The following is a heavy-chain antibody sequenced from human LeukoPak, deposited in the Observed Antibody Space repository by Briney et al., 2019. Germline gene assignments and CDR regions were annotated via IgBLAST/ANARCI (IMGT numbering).Heavy chain of an antibody. V-gene: IGHV4-31*03. CDR2: VYYGGST. J-gene: IGHJ4*02. CDR1: GGSISSGGYY. Sequence: PQTLSLTCTVSGGSISSGGYYWSWIRQHPGKGLEWIGYVYYGGSTYYNPSLESRVTISVDTANNQFSLKLTSATAADTAVYYCARDLPIDGYGGYYFDYWGQGTLVTVSS. CDR3: ARDLPIDGYGGYYFDY. D-gene: IGHD5-24*01.